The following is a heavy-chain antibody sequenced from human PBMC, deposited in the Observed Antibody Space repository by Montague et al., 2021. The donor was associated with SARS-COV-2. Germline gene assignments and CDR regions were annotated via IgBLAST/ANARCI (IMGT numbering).Heavy chain of an antibody. CDR3: ARLRDGVVPSPILGVGPYYSYYYMDV. D-gene: IGHD3-10*01. V-gene: IGHV4-34*01. J-gene: IGHJ6*03. CDR1: GGSFSTYS. Sequence: SETLSLTCAVHGGSFSTYSWKWIRQPPGKGLEWIGEIHHGGSTKHSPSLKSRLTISADTSKNQFSLKLTSVAAADTAVYYCARLRDGVVPSPILGVGPYYSYYYMDVWGRGTTVTVSS. CDR2: IHHGGST.